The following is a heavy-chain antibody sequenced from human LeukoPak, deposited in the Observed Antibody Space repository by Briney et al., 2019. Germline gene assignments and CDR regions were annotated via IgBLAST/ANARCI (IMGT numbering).Heavy chain of an antibody. J-gene: IGHJ5*02. Sequence: PGGSLRLSCAASGFTFSSYWMHWVRQAPGKGLVWVSRIKSDGSSTTYADSVKGRFTISRDNAKNTLYLQMNSLRDEDTAVYYCTRSDWFDPWGQGTLVTVSS. CDR2: IKSDGSST. CDR3: TRSDWFDP. CDR1: GFTFSSYW. V-gene: IGHV3-74*03.